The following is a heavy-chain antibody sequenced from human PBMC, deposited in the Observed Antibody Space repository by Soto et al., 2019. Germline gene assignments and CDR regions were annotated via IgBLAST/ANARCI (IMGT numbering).Heavy chain of an antibody. D-gene: IGHD3-22*01. J-gene: IGHJ4*02. V-gene: IGHV1-69*13. CDR3: ATPGRGYYYDSSGYPN. CDR2: IIPIFGTA. CDR1: GGTFSSYA. Sequence: GASVKVSCKASGGTFSSYAISWVRQAPGQGLEWMGGIIPIFGTANYAQKFQGGVTITADESTSTAYMELSSLRSEDTAVYYCATPGRGYYYDSSGYPNWGQGTLVTVSS.